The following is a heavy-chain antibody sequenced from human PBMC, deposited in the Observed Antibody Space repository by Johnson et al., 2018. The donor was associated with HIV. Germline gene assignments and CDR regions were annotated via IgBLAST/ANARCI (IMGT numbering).Heavy chain of an antibody. D-gene: IGHD4-17*01. V-gene: IGHV3-23*04. CDR1: GFTFSSYA. CDR2: ISGSGGST. CDR3: AKEATPWGGAYVGYAFDL. J-gene: IGHJ3*01. Sequence: VQLVESGGGVVQPGRSLRLSCAASGFTFSSYAMSWVRQAPVKGLEWVSAISGSGGSTYYADSVKGRFTSSRDNSKNTLYRQMNSLRAEDTAVYYCAKEATPWGGAYVGYAFDLWGQGTMVAVSS.